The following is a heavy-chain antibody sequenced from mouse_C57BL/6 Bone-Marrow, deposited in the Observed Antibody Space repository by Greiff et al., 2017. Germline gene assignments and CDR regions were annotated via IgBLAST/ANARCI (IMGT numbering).Heavy chain of an antibody. V-gene: IGHV5-4*01. CDR1: GFTFSSYA. CDR3: ARGGYYYGSSFYYAMDY. CDR2: ISDGGSYT. D-gene: IGHD1-1*01. Sequence: DVQLVESGGGLVKPGGSLKLSCAASGFTFSSYAMSWVRQTPEKRLEWVATISDGGSYTYYPDNVKGRFTISRDNAKNNLYLQMSHLKSEDTAMYYCARGGYYYGSSFYYAMDYWGQGTSVTVSS. J-gene: IGHJ4*01.